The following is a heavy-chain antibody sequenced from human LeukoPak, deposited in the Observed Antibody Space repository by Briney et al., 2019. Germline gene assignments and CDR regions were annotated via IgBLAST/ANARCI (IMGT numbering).Heavy chain of an antibody. CDR1: GYTFTSYD. V-gene: IGHV1-8*01. CDR2: MNPNSGNT. CDR3: ARGGSGYNSLYYYYYGMGV. D-gene: IGHD5-12*01. Sequence: ASVKVSCKASGYTFTSYDINWVRQATGQGLEWMGWMNPNSGNTGYAQKFQGRVTMTRNTSISTAYMELSSLRSEDTAVYYCARGGSGYNSLYYYYYGMGVWGQGTTVTVSS. J-gene: IGHJ6*02.